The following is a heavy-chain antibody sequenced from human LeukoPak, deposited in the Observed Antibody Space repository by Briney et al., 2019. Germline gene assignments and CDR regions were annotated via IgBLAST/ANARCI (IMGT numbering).Heavy chain of an antibody. J-gene: IGHJ4*02. D-gene: IGHD5-24*01. CDR3: AKDGPHGYNFDY. CDR1: GGSISSYY. V-gene: IGHV4-4*07. Sequence: PSETLSLTCTVSGGSISSYYWSWIRQPAGKGLEWIGRIYTSGSTNYNPSLKSRATMSIDTSKNQFSLKLSSVTAADTAVYYCAKDGPHGYNFDYWGQGTLVTVSS. CDR2: IYTSGST.